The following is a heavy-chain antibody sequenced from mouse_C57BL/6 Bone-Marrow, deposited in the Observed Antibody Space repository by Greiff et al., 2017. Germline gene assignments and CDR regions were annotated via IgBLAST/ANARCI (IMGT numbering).Heavy chain of an antibody. D-gene: IGHD1-1*01. CDR2: ISNLAYSI. CDR3: ARHRYYYDSSYCDY. CDR1: GFTFSDYG. Sequence: EVKLVESGGGLVQPGGSLKLSCAASGFTFSDYGMAWVRQAPRQGPEWVAFISNLAYSIYYADTVTGRFTISRENAKNTLYLEMSSLRSEDTAMYYCARHRYYYDSSYCDYWGQGTTLTVSA. V-gene: IGHV5-15*01. J-gene: IGHJ2*01.